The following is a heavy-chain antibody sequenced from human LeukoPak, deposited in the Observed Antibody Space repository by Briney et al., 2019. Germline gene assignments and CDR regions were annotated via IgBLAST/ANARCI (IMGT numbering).Heavy chain of an antibody. D-gene: IGHD3-10*01. CDR1: GFTFSSYG. CDR3: AKDLSRFGFPDYFDY. Sequence: PGGSLRLSCAASGFTFSSYGMSWVRQAPGKGLEWVSAISGSGGSTYYADSVKGRFTISRDNSKNTLYLQMNSLRAEDTAVYYCAKDLSRFGFPDYFDYWGQGTLVTVSS. CDR2: ISGSGGST. V-gene: IGHV3-23*01. J-gene: IGHJ4*02.